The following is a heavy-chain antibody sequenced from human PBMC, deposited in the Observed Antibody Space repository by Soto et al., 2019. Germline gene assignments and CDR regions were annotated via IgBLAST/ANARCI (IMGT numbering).Heavy chain of an antibody. D-gene: IGHD3-22*01. CDR1: GFTVSSNY. J-gene: IGHJ4*02. CDR3: ARLSSGYYYVDY. V-gene: IGHV3-53*02. Sequence: EVQPVETGGGLIQPGGSLRLSCAASGFTVSSNYMSWVRQAPGKGLEWVSVIYSGGSTYYADSVKGRFTISRDNSKNTLYLQMNSLRAEDTAVYYCARLSSGYYYVDYWGQGTLVTVSS. CDR2: IYSGGST.